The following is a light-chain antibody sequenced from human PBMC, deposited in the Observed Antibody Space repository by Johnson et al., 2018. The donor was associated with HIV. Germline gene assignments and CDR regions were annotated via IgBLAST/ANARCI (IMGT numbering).Light chain of an antibody. CDR2: DNN. J-gene: IGLJ1*01. V-gene: IGLV1-51*01. Sequence: QSVLTQSPSASGTPGQRVTISCSGSRSNIGINTVSWYQQLPGTAPKLLIYDNNKRPSGIPDRFSGSKSGTSATLGITGLQTGDEADYYCGTWDSSLSAGGVFGSGTKVTVL. CDR1: RSNIGINT. CDR3: GTWDSSLSAGGV.